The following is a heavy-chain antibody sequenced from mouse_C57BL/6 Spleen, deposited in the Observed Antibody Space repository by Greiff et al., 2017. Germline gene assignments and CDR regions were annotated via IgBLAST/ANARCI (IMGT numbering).Heavy chain of an antibody. CDR3: ARRGFYYGSKGYYFDY. Sequence: VQLQQSGAELMKPGASVKLSCKATGYTFTGYWIEWVKQRPGHGLEWIGEILPGSGSTNYNEKFKGKATFTADTSSNTAYMQLSSLTTEDSAIYYCARRGFYYGSKGYYFDYWGQGTTLTVSS. CDR2: ILPGSGST. J-gene: IGHJ2*01. CDR1: GYTFTGYW. D-gene: IGHD1-1*01. V-gene: IGHV1-9*01.